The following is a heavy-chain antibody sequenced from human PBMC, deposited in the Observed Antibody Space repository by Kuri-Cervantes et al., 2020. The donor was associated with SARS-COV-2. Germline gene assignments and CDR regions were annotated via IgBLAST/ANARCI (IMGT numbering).Heavy chain of an antibody. CDR3: ARGAANYYYMDV. J-gene: IGHJ6*03. CDR2: IWYDGENE. CDR1: GFTFSNYV. D-gene: IGHD3-16*01. Sequence: GGSLRLSWVASGFTFSNYVIHWVRQAQGKGLEWVAVIWYDGENEYYAGSVKGRFTISRDNYKNTVSLHMNSLRAEDTAMYYCARGAANYYYMDVWGKGTTVTVSS. V-gene: IGHV3-33*08.